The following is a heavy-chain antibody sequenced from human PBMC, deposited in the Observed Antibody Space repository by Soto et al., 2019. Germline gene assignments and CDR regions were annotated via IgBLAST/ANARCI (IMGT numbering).Heavy chain of an antibody. CDR3: ARHLVAYCGGDCSPPWAFDI. CDR2: IKQDGSEK. D-gene: IGHD2-21*02. CDR1: GFTFSSYW. J-gene: IGHJ3*02. Sequence: LRLSCAASGFTFSSYWMSWVRQAPGKGLEWVANIKQDGSEKYYVDSVKGRFTISRDNAKNSLYLQMNSLRAEDTAVYYCARHLVAYCGGDCSPPWAFDIWGQGTMVTVSS. V-gene: IGHV3-7*01.